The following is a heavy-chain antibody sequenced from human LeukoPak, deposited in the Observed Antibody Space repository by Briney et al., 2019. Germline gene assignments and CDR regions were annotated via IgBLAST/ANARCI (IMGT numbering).Heavy chain of an antibody. D-gene: IGHD3-3*01. CDR2: INHSGST. J-gene: IGHJ4*02. V-gene: IGHV4-34*01. CDR1: GGSFSGYY. CDR3: ATAANYDFWSGYYFFDY. Sequence: SETLSLTCAVYGGSFSGYYWSWIRQPPGKGLEWIGEINHSGSTNYNPSLKSRVTISVDTSKNQFSLKLSSVTAADTAVYYCATAANYDFWSGYYFFDYWGQGTLVTVSS.